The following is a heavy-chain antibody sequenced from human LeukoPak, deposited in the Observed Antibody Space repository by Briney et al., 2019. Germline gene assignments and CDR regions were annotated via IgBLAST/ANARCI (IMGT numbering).Heavy chain of an antibody. Sequence: SETLSLTCTVSGGSISGSSYYWGWIRQPPGKGLEWIGSIYYSGSTYYNPSLKSRVTISVDTSKNQFSLKLSSVTAADTAVYYCARISDRALYDFWSGYPNWFDPWGQGTLVTVSS. J-gene: IGHJ5*02. V-gene: IGHV4-39*07. CDR2: IYYSGST. D-gene: IGHD3-3*01. CDR1: GGSISGSSYY. CDR3: ARISDRALYDFWSGYPNWFDP.